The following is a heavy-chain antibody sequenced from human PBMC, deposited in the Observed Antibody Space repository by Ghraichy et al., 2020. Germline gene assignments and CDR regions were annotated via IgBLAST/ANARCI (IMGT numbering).Heavy chain of an antibody. D-gene: IGHD6-13*01. CDR1: GGSISSSSYY. V-gene: IGHV4-39*01. Sequence: SETLSLTCTVSGGSISSSSYYWGWIRQPPGKGLEWIGSIYYSGSTYYNPSLKSRVTISVDTSKNQFSLKLSSVTAADTAVYYCANTAAGPGGYFDYWGQGTLVTVSS. CDR2: IYYSGST. J-gene: IGHJ4*02. CDR3: ANTAAGPGGYFDY.